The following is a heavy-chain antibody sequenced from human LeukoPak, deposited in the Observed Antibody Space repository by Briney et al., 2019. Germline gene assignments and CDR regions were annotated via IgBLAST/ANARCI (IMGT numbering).Heavy chain of an antibody. CDR3: ASEPRLLDY. CDR2: ISNGGTTT. CDR1: GFTFSDNY. V-gene: IGHV3-11*04. Sequence: PGGSLRLSCAASGFTFSDNYMSWIRQAPGKGLEWVSYISNGGTTTKYADSVEGRFTISRDNAKNFLYLQMNSLRAEDTAVYFCASEPRLLDYWGQGTLVTVSS. D-gene: IGHD6-25*01. J-gene: IGHJ4*02.